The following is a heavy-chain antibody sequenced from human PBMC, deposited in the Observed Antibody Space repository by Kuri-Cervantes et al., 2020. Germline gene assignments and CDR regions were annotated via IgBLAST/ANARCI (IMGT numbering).Heavy chain of an antibody. J-gene: IGHJ4*02. CDR1: GFTFSSYW. Sequence: GESLKISCAAPGFTFSSYWMSWVRQAPGKGLEWVANIKQDGSEKYYVDSVKGRFTISRDNAKNSLYLQMNSLRAEDTAVYYCARDLGWTFDYWGQGTLVTVSS. V-gene: IGHV3-7*01. CDR2: IKQDGSEK. D-gene: IGHD3/OR15-3a*01. CDR3: ARDLGWTFDY.